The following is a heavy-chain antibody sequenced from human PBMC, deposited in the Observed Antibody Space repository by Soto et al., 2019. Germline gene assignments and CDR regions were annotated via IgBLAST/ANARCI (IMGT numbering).Heavy chain of an antibody. V-gene: IGHV1-69*06. Sequence: QVQLVQSGSEVKKPGSSVKVSCKASGGTFSSYAISWVRQAPGQGLEWMGGIIPIFVTANYAQKFQGRVTITADKSTSTAYMELSSPRSEDTAVYYCARAPRGYRGSYETGGGGDVWGQGTTVTVSS. CDR3: ARAPRGYRGSYETGGGGDV. CDR1: GGTFSSYA. D-gene: IGHD1-26*01. J-gene: IGHJ6*02. CDR2: IIPIFVTA.